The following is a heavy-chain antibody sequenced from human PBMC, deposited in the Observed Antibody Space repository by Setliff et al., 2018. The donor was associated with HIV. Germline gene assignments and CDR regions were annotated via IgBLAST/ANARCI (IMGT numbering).Heavy chain of an antibody. CDR1: GGTFSSYA. CDR3: ARELGYSSSSGPFDY. D-gene: IGHD6-6*01. Sequence: SVKVSCKASGGTFSSYAISWVRQAPGQGLEWMGGIIPILGIANYAQKFQGRVTMTRDTSTSTVYMELSSLRSEDTAVYYCARELGYSSSSGPFDYWGQGTLVTVSS. CDR2: IIPILGIA. V-gene: IGHV1-69*10. J-gene: IGHJ4*02.